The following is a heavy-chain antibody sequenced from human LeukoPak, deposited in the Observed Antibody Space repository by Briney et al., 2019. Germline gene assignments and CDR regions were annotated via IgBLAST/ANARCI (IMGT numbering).Heavy chain of an antibody. CDR1: GFTFSSYG. CDR2: IRYDGSNK. D-gene: IGHD3-10*01. Sequence: GGSLRLSCAASGFTFSSYGMHWVRQAPGKGLEWVAFIRYDGSNKYYADSVKGRFTISRDNSKNTLYLQMGSLRAEDMAVYYCARDQGNYYGSGSYYRNYYYYYMDVWGKGTTVTVSS. J-gene: IGHJ6*03. CDR3: ARDQGNYYGSGSYYRNYYYYYMDV. V-gene: IGHV3-30*02.